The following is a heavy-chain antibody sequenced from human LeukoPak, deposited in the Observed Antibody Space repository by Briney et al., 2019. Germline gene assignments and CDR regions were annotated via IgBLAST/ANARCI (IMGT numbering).Heavy chain of an antibody. CDR2: MNPNSGNT. J-gene: IGHJ5*02. Sequence: GASVKVSCKASGYTFTSYDINWVRQATGQGLEWMGWMNPNSGNTGYAQKFQGRVTITRNSSISTAYMELSSLRSEDTAVYYCARGRLQLPYSWFDPWGQGTLVTVSS. CDR3: ARGRLQLPYSWFDP. D-gene: IGHD4-11*01. V-gene: IGHV1-8*03. CDR1: GYTFTSYD.